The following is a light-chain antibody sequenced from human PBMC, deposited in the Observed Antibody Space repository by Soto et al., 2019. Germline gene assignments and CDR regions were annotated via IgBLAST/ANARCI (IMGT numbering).Light chain of an antibody. CDR3: QQYGGSPIT. Sequence: EIVLTQSPGTLSLSPGERATLSCWASQSVNSNLAWYQQKPGQAPRLLISGASMRASGVPVRFIGSGSGTDFTLTITRLEPEDFAVYYCQQYGGSPITFGLGTRLRL. CDR2: GAS. V-gene: IGKV3-20*01. CDR1: QSVNSN. J-gene: IGKJ5*01.